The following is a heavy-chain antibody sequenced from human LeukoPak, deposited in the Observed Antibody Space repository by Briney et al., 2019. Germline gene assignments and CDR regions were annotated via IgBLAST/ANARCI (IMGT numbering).Heavy chain of an antibody. CDR3: ARNLWFGELYDY. CDR1: GYTFTGYY. Sequence: ASVKVSCKASGYTFTGYYMHWVRQAPGQGLEWMGWINPNSGGTNYAQKFQGRVTMTRDTSISTAYMELSRLRSDDTAVYYCARNLWFGELYDYWGQGTLVTVSS. CDR2: INPNSGGT. D-gene: IGHD3-10*01. J-gene: IGHJ4*02. V-gene: IGHV1-2*02.